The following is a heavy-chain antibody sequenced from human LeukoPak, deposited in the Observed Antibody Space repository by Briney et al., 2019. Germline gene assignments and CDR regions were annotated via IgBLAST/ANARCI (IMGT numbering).Heavy chain of an antibody. V-gene: IGHV4-61*08. Sequence: PSETLSLTCTVSGGSISSGDYYWSWIRQPPGKGLEWIGYIYYSGNTNYNPSLKSRVAISVDTSNNQFSLNLNFVTAADTAVYYCARGSRGDGAAFDIWGQGTLVTVSS. CDR1: GGSISSGDYY. D-gene: IGHD7-27*01. J-gene: IGHJ3*02. CDR3: ARGSRGDGAAFDI. CDR2: IYYSGNT.